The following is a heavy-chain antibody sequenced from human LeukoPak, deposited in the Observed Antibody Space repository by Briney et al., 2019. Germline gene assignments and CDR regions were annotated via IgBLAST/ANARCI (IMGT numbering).Heavy chain of an antibody. CDR2: INDRGHT. D-gene: IGHD4-17*01. CDR1: GASFSGYH. J-gene: IGHJ4*02. CDR3: ARDPTTEPNIAYYFVF. Sequence: PSETLSLTCAVYGASFSGYHWNWIRQFPGKGLEWIGEINDRGHTNYNPSLESRVTISVDTSKKQFSLKLNSVTAADTAVYYCARDPTTEPNIAYYFVFWGQGTLVTVSS. V-gene: IGHV4-34*01.